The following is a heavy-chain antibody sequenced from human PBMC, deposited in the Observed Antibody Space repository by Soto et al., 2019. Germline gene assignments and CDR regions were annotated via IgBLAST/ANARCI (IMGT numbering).Heavy chain of an antibody. V-gene: IGHV3-30-3*01. J-gene: IGHJ5*02. Sequence: PGGSLRLSCAASGFTFSSYAMHWVRQAPGKGLEWVAVISYDGSNKYYADSVKGRFTISRDNSKNTLYLQMNSLRAEDTAVYYCARERLISWFDPWGQGTLVTVSS. CDR3: ARERLISWFDP. CDR1: GFTFSSYA. D-gene: IGHD3-22*01. CDR2: ISYDGSNK.